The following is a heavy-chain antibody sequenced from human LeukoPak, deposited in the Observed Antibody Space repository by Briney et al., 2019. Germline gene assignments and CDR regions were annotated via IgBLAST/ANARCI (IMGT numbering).Heavy chain of an antibody. CDR2: INPNSGGT. CDR3: ARVGSLYYFDY. J-gene: IGHJ4*02. Sequence: ASLKVSSKPSGYTFTGYYMHWVRQAPGQGREWMGWINPNSGGTNYAQKFQGRVTMTRDTSISTAYMELSRLRSDDTAVYYCARVGSLYYFDYWGQGTLVTVSS. CDR1: GYTFTGYY. D-gene: IGHD2-15*01. V-gene: IGHV1-2*02.